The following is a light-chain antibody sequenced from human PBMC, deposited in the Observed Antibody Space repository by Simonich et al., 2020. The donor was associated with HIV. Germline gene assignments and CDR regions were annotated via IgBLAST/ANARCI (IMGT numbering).Light chain of an antibody. CDR3: QQANSFPRST. V-gene: IGKV1-13*02. Sequence: AIQLTQSPSSLSASVGDRVTITCRASQGISSALAWYQQKQGKSPKLLIYDASSLQRGVPSRFSGSGSVTDFTLTISSLQPEDFATYDCQQANSFPRSTFGGGTKVEIK. CDR1: QGISSA. J-gene: IGKJ4*01. CDR2: DAS.